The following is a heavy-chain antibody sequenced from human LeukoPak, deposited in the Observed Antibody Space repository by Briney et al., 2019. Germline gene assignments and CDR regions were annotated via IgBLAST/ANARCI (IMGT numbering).Heavy chain of an antibody. D-gene: IGHD3-16*02. J-gene: IGHJ4*02. Sequence: ASVKVSCKASGYTFTSYGISWVRQAPGQGLEWMGWISAYNGNTNYAQKLQGRVTMTTDTSTSTAYMELRSLRSDDTAVYYCAGIYDYVWGCYRYYFDYWGQGTLVTVSS. CDR2: ISAYNGNT. CDR1: GYTFTSYG. V-gene: IGHV1-18*01. CDR3: AGIYDYVWGCYRYYFDY.